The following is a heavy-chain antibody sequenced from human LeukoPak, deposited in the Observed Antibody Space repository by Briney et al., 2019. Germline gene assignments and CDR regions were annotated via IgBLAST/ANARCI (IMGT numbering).Heavy chain of an antibody. V-gene: IGHV1-18*01. CDR3: ARVWGYYYDSSGYSDFDY. J-gene: IGHJ4*02. Sequence: ASVKVSCKASGYTFTTYGITWVRQAPGQGLEWMGWISAYNGNTHYAQKFQGRVTMTIDTSTSTAYMELRSLKSDDTAVYYCARVWGYYYDSSGYSDFDYWGQGTLVTVSS. CDR2: ISAYNGNT. CDR1: GYTFTTYG. D-gene: IGHD3-22*01.